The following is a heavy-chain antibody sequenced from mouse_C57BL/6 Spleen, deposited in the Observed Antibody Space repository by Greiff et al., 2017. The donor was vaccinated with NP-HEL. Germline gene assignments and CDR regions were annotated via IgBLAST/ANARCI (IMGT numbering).Heavy chain of an antibody. CDR1: GYTFTSYW. CDR2: IYPGSGST. D-gene: IGHD2-4*01. Sequence: VKLQQPGAELVKPGASVKMSCKASGYTFTSYWITWVKQRPGQGLEWIGDIYPGSGSTNYNEKFKSKATLTVDTSSSTAYMQLSSLTSEDSAVYYCAREAGLRRSFDYWGQGTTLTVSS. V-gene: IGHV1-55*01. J-gene: IGHJ2*01. CDR3: AREAGLRRSFDY.